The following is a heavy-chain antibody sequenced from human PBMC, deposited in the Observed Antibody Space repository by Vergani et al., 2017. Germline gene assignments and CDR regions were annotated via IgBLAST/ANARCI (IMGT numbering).Heavy chain of an antibody. CDR2: ISYDGSNK. CDR1: GFTFSSYA. D-gene: IGHD5-24*01. CDR3: ARDGDGYKLGI. J-gene: IGHJ3*02. V-gene: IGHV3-30-3*01. Sequence: QVQLVESGGGVVQPGRSLRLSCAASGFTFSSYAMHWVRQAPGKGLEWVAVISYDGSNKYYADSVKGRFTISRDNSKNTLYLQMNSLRAEDTAVYYCARDGDGYKLGIWGQGTMVTVSS.